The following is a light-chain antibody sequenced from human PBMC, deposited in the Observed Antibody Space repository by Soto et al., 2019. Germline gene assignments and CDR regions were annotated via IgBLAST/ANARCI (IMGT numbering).Light chain of an antibody. CDR1: QSVLYSSTNKNY. CDR2: WAS. V-gene: IGKV4-1*01. Sequence: DIVMTQSPDSLAVSLGERATINCKSSQSVLYSSTNKNYLAWYQQKPGQPPKLLIYWASTRESGVPDRFSGSGSGTDFTLTISSLQAEDVAVYSCQQYYSAPYTFGQGTKLEI. J-gene: IGKJ2*01. CDR3: QQYYSAPYT.